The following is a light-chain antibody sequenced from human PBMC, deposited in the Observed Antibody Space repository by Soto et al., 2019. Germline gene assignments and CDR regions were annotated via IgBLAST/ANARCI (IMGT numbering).Light chain of an antibody. CDR1: QSVSNNY. Sequence: EIVLTQSPGTLSLSPGDRATLSCTASQSVSNNYLAWYQHKPGQAPRLLIYGASSRATGIPDRFSGGGSRTDFTLTIRRLESDDFAVYYCQQYGSSPRTFGQGTKVEIK. J-gene: IGKJ1*01. CDR2: GAS. V-gene: IGKV3-20*01. CDR3: QQYGSSPRT.